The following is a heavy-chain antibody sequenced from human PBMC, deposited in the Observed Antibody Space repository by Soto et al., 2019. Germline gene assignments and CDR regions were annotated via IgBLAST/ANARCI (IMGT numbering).Heavy chain of an antibody. CDR3: ARAGSGGGEDV. Sequence: EVQLVESGGGLVQPGGSLRLSCAASGFTFSSYDMHWVRQATGKGLEWVSAIGTAGDTYYPGSVKGRFTISRENAKNSLYLQMNSRRAGDTAVYYCARAGSGGGEDVWGQGTTVTVSS. V-gene: IGHV3-13*04. CDR2: IGTAGDT. CDR1: GFTFSSYD. J-gene: IGHJ6*02. D-gene: IGHD3-10*01.